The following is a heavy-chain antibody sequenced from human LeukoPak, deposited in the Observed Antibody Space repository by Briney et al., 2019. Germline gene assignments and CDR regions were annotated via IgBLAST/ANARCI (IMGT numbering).Heavy chain of an antibody. CDR1: GYTFTAYN. Sequence: GASVKVSCKASGYTFTAYNIHWVRQAPGQRLEWMGWIAPGNANTKYSQKFQGRVTPTTDTSASTAYMELSSLTSEDTGVFYCARGAVPAHFDYWGQGTLVTVSS. V-gene: IGHV1-3*01. CDR2: IAPGNANT. CDR3: ARGAVPAHFDY. D-gene: IGHD3-3*02. J-gene: IGHJ4*02.